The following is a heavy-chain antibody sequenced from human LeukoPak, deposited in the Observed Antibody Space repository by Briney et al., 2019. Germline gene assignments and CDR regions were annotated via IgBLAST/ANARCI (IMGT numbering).Heavy chain of an antibody. J-gene: IGHJ6*02. V-gene: IGHV3-9*01. CDR2: INWNSGRI. D-gene: IGHD5-18*01. CDR3: AKAGDTAMVSSHGMDV. Sequence: PGRSLRLSCAASGFTFDDYAMHWVRQAPGKGLEWVSGINWNSGRIGYADSVKGRFTISRDNAKNFLYLQMNSLRPEDTALYYCAKAGDTAMVSSHGMDVWGQGTTVTVPS. CDR1: GFTFDDYA.